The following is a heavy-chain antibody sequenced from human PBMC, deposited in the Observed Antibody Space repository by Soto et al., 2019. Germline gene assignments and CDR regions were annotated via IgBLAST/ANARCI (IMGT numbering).Heavy chain of an antibody. J-gene: IGHJ5*01. CDR1: GDSISSVDYF. Sequence: SETLSLTCSVSGDSISSVDYFWAWIRQPPGQALEYIGYIYKSATTYYNPSFESRVAISLDTSKSQFSLNVTSVTAADTAVYFCAXGRYCLTGRCFPNWFDSWGQGTLVTVSS. V-gene: IGHV4-30-4*01. D-gene: IGHD2-15*01. CDR2: IYKSATT. CDR3: AXGRYCLTGRCFPNWFDS.